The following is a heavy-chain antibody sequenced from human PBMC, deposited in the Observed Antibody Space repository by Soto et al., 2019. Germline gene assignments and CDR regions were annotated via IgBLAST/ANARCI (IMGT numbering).Heavy chain of an antibody. CDR3: ARDPIRYYHDSRGLSRYYYYGTDV. D-gene: IGHD3-22*01. CDR1: GGTFSNDT. CDR2: IIPIFGTA. J-gene: IGHJ6*02. V-gene: IGHV1-69*06. Sequence: SVKVPCKASGGTFSNDTISWVRQAPGQGLEWRGGIIPIFGTANYAQKFQGRVTITADKSTTTGYMELSSLRSEDTAVYYCARDPIRYYHDSRGLSRYYYYGTDVWG.